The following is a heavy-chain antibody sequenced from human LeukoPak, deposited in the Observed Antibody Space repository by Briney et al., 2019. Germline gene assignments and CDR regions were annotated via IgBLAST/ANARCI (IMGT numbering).Heavy chain of an antibody. J-gene: IGHJ3*02. D-gene: IGHD2-21*02. CDR2: INPNSGGT. V-gene: IGHV1-2*02. CDR1: GGTFSSYA. CDR3: ARFCGGDCYSVAAFDI. Sequence: AASVKVSCKASGGTFSSYAISWVRQAPGQGLEWMGWINPNSGGTNYAQKFQGRVTMTRDTSISTAYMELSRLRSDDTAVYYCARFCGGDCYSVAAFDIWGQGTMVTVSS.